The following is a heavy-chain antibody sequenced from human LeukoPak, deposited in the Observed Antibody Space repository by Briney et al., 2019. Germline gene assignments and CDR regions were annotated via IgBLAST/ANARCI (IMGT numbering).Heavy chain of an antibody. V-gene: IGHV3-7*01. CDR3: ARDPVGGSYYDYYYYGMDV. J-gene: IGHJ6*02. D-gene: IGHD1-26*01. CDR1: GFTFSSYW. CDR2: IKQDGSEK. Sequence: PGGSLRLSCAASGFTFSSYWMSWVRQAPGKGLEWVANIKQDGSEKYYVDSVKGRFTISRDNVKNSLYLQMNSLRAEDTAVYYCARDPVGGSYYDYYYYGMDVWGQGTTVTVSS.